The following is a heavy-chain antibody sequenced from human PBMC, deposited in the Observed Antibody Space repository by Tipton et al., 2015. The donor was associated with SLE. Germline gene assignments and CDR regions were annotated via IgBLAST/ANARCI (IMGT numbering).Heavy chain of an antibody. V-gene: IGHV4-4*08. CDR3: ARRKYYYMDV. J-gene: IGHJ6*03. CDR1: GVSLRRHY. Sequence: TLSLTCTVSGVSLRRHYWSWIRLSPGKGLEWIGYIYSSGSTTYTPSLKSRIAISVDTSTMQFSLRLTSVTAADTAIYYCARRKYYYMDVWGKGATVTVSS. CDR2: IYSSGST.